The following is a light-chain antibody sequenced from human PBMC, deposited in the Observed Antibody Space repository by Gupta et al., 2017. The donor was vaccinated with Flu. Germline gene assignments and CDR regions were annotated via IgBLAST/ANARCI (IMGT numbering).Light chain of an antibody. Sequence: DIQLTQSPSTLSASVGDRVTITCRASQSISSWLAWYQQKPGKAPKLLIYKASSLESGVPSRFSGSGSGTEFTLTISSLQPDDVATYYCQQYKRYSRTFGQGTKVEIK. V-gene: IGKV1-5*03. CDR1: QSISSW. CDR3: QQYKRYSRT. J-gene: IGKJ1*01. CDR2: KAS.